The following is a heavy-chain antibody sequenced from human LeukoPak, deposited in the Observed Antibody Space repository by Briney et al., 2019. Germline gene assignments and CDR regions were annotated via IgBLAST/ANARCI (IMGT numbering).Heavy chain of an antibody. D-gene: IGHD3-22*01. CDR1: GFTFSNYW. Sequence: PGGSLRLTCAASGFTFSNYWLTWVRQAPGQGLEWVANIKQDGSEKHYVDSVKGRLTISRDNAKNSLYLQMNSLRAEDTAVYYCASGTYYYDSSGPYYFDYWGQGTLVTVSS. CDR3: ASGTYYYDSSGPYYFDY. V-gene: IGHV3-7*01. J-gene: IGHJ4*02. CDR2: IKQDGSEK.